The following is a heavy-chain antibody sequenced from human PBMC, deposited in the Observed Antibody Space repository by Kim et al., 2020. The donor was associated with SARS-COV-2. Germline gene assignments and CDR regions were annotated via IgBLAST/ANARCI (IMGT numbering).Heavy chain of an antibody. CDR1: GFTLSSYA. CDR2: ISGSGGST. D-gene: IGHD6-13*01. Sequence: GGSLRLSCAASGFTLSSYAMSWVRQAPGKGLEWVSTISGSGGSTYYADSMKDRFIISRDNSKNTLYLQMNSLRAEDTAVYYCAKDGRGAAAGGPYHFDYWGQGTLVTVSS. V-gene: IGHV3-23*01. J-gene: IGHJ4*02. CDR3: AKDGRGAAAGGPYHFDY.